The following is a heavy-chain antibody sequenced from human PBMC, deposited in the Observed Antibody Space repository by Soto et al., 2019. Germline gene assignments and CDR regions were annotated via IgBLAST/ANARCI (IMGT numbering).Heavy chain of an antibody. CDR2: ISYDGSNK. D-gene: IGHD3-16*02. V-gene: IGHV3-30-3*01. J-gene: IGHJ6*02. CDR3: ARDHMITFGGVIAGDYYYYGMDV. CDR1: GFTFSSYA. Sequence: GGSLRLSCAASGFTFSSYAMHWVRQAPGKGLEWVAVISYDGSNKYYADSGKGRFTISRDNSKNTLYLQMNSLRAEDTAVYYCARDHMITFGGVIAGDYYYYGMDVWGQGTTVTVSS.